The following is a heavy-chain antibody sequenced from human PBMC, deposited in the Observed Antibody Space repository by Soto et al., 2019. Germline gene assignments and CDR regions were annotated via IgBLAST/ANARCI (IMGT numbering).Heavy chain of an antibody. CDR2: IIPILGIA. CDR3: AVIVVVPAEFYYYMDV. J-gene: IGHJ6*03. D-gene: IGHD2-2*01. CDR1: GGTFSSYT. V-gene: IGHV1-69*02. Sequence: SVKVSCKASGGTFSSYTISWVRQAPGQGLEWMGRIIPILGIANYAQKFQGRVTITADKSTSTAYMELSSLRSEDTAVYYCAVIVVVPAEFYYYMDVWGKGTTVTVSS.